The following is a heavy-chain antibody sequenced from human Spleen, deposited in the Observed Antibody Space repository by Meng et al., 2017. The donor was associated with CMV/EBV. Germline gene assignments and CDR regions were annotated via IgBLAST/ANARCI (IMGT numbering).Heavy chain of an antibody. D-gene: IGHD2-15*01. CDR2: VSGTNRYI. CDR1: GFTFSSYN. V-gene: IGHV3-21*06. CDR3: TRVDCSGPSCHLRPFDI. Sequence: GESLKISCTVSGFTFSSYNMNWVRQAPGKGLEWVSSVSGTNRYINYAESVRGRFTVSRDNANNSLSLQMSSLRGDDTAVYYCTRVDCSGPSCHLRPFDIWGQGTLVTVSS. J-gene: IGHJ3*02.